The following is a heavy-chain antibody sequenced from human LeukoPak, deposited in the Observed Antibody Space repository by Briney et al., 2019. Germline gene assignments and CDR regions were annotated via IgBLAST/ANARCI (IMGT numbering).Heavy chain of an antibody. V-gene: IGHV5-51*01. Sequence: GESLKISCKGSGYSFSSYWIAWVRQMPGKGLEWMGIIYPRDSRTTYSPSFQGQVTISADESITTTYLQWSSLKASDTAIYYCARTPGSSDYRGYQYWYFDLWGRGTLVTVSS. D-gene: IGHD5-12*01. CDR3: ARTPGSSDYRGYQYWYFDL. CDR2: IYPRDSRT. CDR1: GYSFSSYW. J-gene: IGHJ2*01.